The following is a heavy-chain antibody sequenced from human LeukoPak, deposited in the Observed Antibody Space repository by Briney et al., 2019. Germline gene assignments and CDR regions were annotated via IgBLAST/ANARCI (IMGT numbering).Heavy chain of an antibody. CDR2: IYHSGST. J-gene: IGHJ3*02. V-gene: IGHV4-30-2*01. CDR3: ARVDVPDAFDI. Sequence: SQTLSLTCAVSGGSISSGGYSWSWLRQPPGQGLEWIGYIYHSGSTYYNPSLKSRVTISVDRSKNQFSLKLSSVTAADTAVYYCARVDVPDAFDIWGQGTMVTVSS. CDR1: GGSISSGGYS. D-gene: IGHD2-2*01.